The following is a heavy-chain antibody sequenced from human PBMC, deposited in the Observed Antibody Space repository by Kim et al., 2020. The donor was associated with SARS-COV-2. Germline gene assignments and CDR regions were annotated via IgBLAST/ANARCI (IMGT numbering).Heavy chain of an antibody. V-gene: IGHV1-3*01. CDR2: IHAGNGKT. CDR1: GYSFTTYG. J-gene: IGHJ4*02. Sequence: ASVKVSCKASGYSFTTYGLHWVRQAPGQGPEWMGWIHAGNGKTKFSQKFQGRVTLSRDTSTNTGYMEMTSLKSEDTAAYYCTRGGSWGQGTLVTVSS. CDR3: TRGGS. D-gene: IGHD5-12*01.